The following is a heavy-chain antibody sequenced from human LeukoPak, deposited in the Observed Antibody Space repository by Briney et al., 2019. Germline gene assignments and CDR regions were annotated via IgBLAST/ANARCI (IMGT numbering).Heavy chain of an antibody. D-gene: IGHD3-22*01. Sequence: VASVKVSCKASGYIFACYAFSWVRQAPGQGLEWMGWVNNYNGNTDYARNLQGRVTMTTETSTNKAYMELRSLRSEDTAGYFCARHSSQSHFDYWGQGTLVTVSS. CDR1: GYIFACYA. CDR3: ARHSSQSHFDY. J-gene: IGHJ4*02. V-gene: IGHV1-18*01. CDR2: VNNYNGNT.